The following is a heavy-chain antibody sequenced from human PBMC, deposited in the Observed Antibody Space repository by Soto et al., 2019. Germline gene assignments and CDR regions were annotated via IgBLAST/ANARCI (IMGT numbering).Heavy chain of an antibody. V-gene: IGHV4-39*01. CDR1: GGSISSSSYY. D-gene: IGHD6-13*01. CDR3: ARQNRAAAGKGAWFDP. Sequence: SETLSLTCTVSGGSISSSSYYWGWIRQPPGKGLEWIGSIYYSGSTYYNPSLKSRVTISVDTSKNQFSLKLSSVTAADTAVYYCARQNRAAAGKGAWFDPWGQGTLVTVSS. J-gene: IGHJ5*02. CDR2: IYYSGST.